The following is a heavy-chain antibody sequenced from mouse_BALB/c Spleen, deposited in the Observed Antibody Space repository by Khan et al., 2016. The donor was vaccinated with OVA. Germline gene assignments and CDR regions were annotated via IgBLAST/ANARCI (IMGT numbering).Heavy chain of an antibody. J-gene: IGHJ3*01. CDR2: IFPGSGTP. CDR3: ARGGYSVFAY. CDR1: GYTFTDYI. D-gene: IGHD1-1*01. V-gene: IGHV1-77*01. Sequence: QVRLQQSVPELVNPGASLKVSCKASGYTFTDYIIGWVKQSTRQGLEWIGDIFPGSGTPYYNEKFKDKATLTVDKSSNTAYMQLSSLTSEDSAVYFCARGGYSVFAYWGQGTLVTVSA.